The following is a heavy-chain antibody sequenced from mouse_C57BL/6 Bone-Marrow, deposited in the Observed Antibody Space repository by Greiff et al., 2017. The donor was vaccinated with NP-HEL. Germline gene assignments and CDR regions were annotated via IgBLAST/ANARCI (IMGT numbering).Heavy chain of an antibody. J-gene: IGHJ3*01. D-gene: IGHD2-14*01. CDR3: ARGTLAY. CDR2: IYPRSGNT. CDR1: GYTFTSYG. Sequence: QVQLQQSGAELARPGASVKLSCKASGYTFTSYGISWVKQRTGQGLEWIGEIYPRSGNTYYNEKFKGKATLTADKSSSTAYMELHSLTSEDSAVYFCARGTLAYWGQGTLVTVSA. V-gene: IGHV1-81*01.